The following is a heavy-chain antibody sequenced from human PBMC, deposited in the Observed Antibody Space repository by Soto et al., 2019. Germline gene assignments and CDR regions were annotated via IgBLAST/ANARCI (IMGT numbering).Heavy chain of an antibody. J-gene: IGHJ4*02. D-gene: IGHD2-15*01. Sequence: ASVKVCCKASGYTFTNYGVSWVRQAPGQGLEWMGWINTYNGNTNYAQKFQGRVTMTTDTSTSTAYMELRSLRSDDTAVYYCAKVQEKWSKFFDYWGQGTLVTVPS. CDR3: AKVQEKWSKFFDY. CDR2: INTYNGNT. CDR1: GYTFTNYG. V-gene: IGHV1-18*01.